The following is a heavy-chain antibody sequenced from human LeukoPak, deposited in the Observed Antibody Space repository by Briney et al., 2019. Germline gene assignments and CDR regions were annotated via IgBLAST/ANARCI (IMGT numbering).Heavy chain of an antibody. CDR1: GGSISSYY. V-gene: IGHV4-59*12. CDR2: IYYSGST. Sequence: SSETLSLTCTVSGGSISSYYWSWIRQPPGKGLEWIGYIYYSGSTNNNPSLKSRATISVDTTKNQFSLKLSSVTAADTAVYYCARGDNHYDAVGPLGFWGRGILVTVSP. CDR3: ARGDNHYDAVGPLGF. D-gene: IGHD4/OR15-4a*01. J-gene: IGHJ4*01.